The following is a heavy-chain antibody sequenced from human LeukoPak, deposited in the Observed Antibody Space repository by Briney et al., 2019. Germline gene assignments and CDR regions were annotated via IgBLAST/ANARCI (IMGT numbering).Heavy chain of an antibody. CDR1: GGSISSYY. CDR2: IYYSGST. D-gene: IGHD3-22*01. J-gene: IGHJ3*02. CDR3: ARTYYYDSSGYYYDAFDI. V-gene: IGHV4-59*01. Sequence: SETLSLTCTVSGGSISSYYWSWIRQPPGKGLEWIGYIYYSGSTNYNPSLKSRVTISVDTSKNQFSLKLSSVTAADTAAYYCARTYYYDSSGYYYDAFDIWGQGTMVTVSS.